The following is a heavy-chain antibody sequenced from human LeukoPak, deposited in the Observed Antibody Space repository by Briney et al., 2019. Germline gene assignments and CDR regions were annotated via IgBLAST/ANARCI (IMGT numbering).Heavy chain of an antibody. D-gene: IGHD2-2*01. CDR2: INPNSGGT. Sequence: ASVKVSCKASGGTFNSYAISWVRQAPGQGLEWMGWINPNSGGTNYAQKFQGWVTMTRDTSISTAYMELSRLRSDDTAVYYCARDLSLQLPGRYYYYGMDVWGQGTTVTVSS. V-gene: IGHV1-2*04. J-gene: IGHJ6*02. CDR3: ARDLSLQLPGRYYYYGMDV. CDR1: GGTFNSYA.